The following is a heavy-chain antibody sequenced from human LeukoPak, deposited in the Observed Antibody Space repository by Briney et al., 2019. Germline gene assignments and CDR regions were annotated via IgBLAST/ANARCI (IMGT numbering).Heavy chain of an antibody. V-gene: IGHV1-46*01. D-gene: IGHD5-12*01. CDR1: GYTFTAYY. CDR2: INPSGGST. J-gene: IGHJ4*02. CDR3: ARGTPERYSGYDTYFDY. Sequence: ASVKVSCKASGYTFTAYYMHWVRQAPGQGLEWMGIINPSGGSTSYAQKFQGRVTMTRDTSTSTVYMELSSLRSEDTAVYHCARGTPERYSGYDTYFDYWGQGTLVTVSS.